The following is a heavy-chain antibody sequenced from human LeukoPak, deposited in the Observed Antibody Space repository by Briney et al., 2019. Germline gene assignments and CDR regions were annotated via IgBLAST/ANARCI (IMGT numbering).Heavy chain of an antibody. CDR3: AKDRYYYDSSGSIYFDY. D-gene: IGHD3-22*01. Sequence: PGRSLRLSCAASGFTFSSYGMHWVRQAPGKGLEWVAVISYDGSNKYYADSVKRRFTISRDNSKNTLYLQMNSLRAEDTAVYYCAKDRYYYDSSGSIYFDYWGQGALVTVSS. CDR1: GFTFSSYG. CDR2: ISYDGSNK. J-gene: IGHJ4*02. V-gene: IGHV3-30*18.